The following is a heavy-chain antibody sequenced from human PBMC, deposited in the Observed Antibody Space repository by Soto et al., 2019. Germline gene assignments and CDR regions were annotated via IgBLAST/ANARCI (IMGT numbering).Heavy chain of an antibody. Sequence: PSETLSLTCTVSGASMTKNNHYWAWIRQPPGMGLVWRATTFYSGTTYANPSLSSRTTASVDTTNTQYLLKLSSVTAADSAVYLCAIHRLWISSSGPFGMDVWGQGTTVTVSS. D-gene: IGHD6-6*01. CDR1: GASMTKNNHY. CDR2: TFYSGTT. J-gene: IGHJ6*02. CDR3: AIHRLWISSSGPFGMDV. V-gene: IGHV4-39*01.